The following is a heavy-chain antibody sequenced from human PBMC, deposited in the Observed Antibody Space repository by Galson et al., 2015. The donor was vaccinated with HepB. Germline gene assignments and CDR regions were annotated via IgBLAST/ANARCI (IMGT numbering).Heavy chain of an antibody. CDR1: GGSISSYY. V-gene: IGHV4-59*01. Sequence: ETLSLTCTVSGGSISSYYWSWIRQPPGKGLEWIGYIYYSGSTNYNPSLKSRVTISVDTSKNQFSLKLSSVTAADTAVYYCARVMDRRRPIFDYWGQGTLVTVSS. CDR3: ARVMDRRRPIFDY. D-gene: IGHD2-8*01. CDR2: IYYSGST. J-gene: IGHJ4*02.